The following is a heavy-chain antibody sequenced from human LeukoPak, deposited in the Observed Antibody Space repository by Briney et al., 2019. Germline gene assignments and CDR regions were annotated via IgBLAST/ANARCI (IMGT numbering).Heavy chain of an antibody. J-gene: IGHJ4*02. CDR3: ARERIYYEGRVFDY. D-gene: IGHD1-26*01. CDR2: ISYDGSNK. V-gene: IGHV3-30-3*01. CDR1: GFTFSSYA. Sequence: GGSLRLSCAASGFTFSSYAMHWVRQAPGKGLEWVAVISYDGSNKYYADSVKGRFTISRDNSKNTLYLQMNSLRADDTAVYYCARERIYYEGRVFDYWGQGTLVTVSS.